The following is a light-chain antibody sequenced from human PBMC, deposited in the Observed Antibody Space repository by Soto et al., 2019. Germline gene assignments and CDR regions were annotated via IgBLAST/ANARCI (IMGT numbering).Light chain of an antibody. CDR3: QQSYSSPWT. CDR1: QGISTY. CDR2: RVF. V-gene: IGKV1-39*01. Sequence: DIQVTQSPPSLSASVGDRVTITYRVSQGISTYLNCYRHKPGEVPNLLIYRVFNLQSGLPSRFSGSGSGTDFTLTIRSLQPEDFATYFCQQSYSSPWTFGQGTKVDIK. J-gene: IGKJ1*01.